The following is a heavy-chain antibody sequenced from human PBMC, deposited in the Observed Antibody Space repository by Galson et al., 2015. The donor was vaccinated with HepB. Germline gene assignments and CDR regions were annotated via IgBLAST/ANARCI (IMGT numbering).Heavy chain of an antibody. CDR1: GYTFTSYW. J-gene: IGHJ3*02. V-gene: IGHV5-51*01. CDR2: IYPGDSDT. Sequence: SGAEVKKPGESLKISCKGSGYTFTSYWIAWVRQMPGKGLEWMGIIYPGDSDTRYSPSFQGQVTISADKSISTAYLQWSSLKASDTAIYYCARRGYCSGGSCHSHAFDIWGQATMVTVSS. CDR3: ARRGYCSGGSCHSHAFDI. D-gene: IGHD2-15*01.